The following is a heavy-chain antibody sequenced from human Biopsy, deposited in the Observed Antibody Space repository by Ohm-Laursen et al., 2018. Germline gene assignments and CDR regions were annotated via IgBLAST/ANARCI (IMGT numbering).Heavy chain of an antibody. V-gene: IGHV3-33*04. Sequence: SLRLSCSASVSTFGHYAMHWVRQAPRQGLGWILLICYDGTNEDYADSVKGRFTISRGNSKNTLYLQINTLTLEDTAFYYCARGLSSGWYGFFDVWGRGTLVTVSS. CDR2: ICYDGTNE. CDR3: ARGLSSGWYGFFDV. D-gene: IGHD6-19*01. CDR1: VSTFGHYA. J-gene: IGHJ2*01.